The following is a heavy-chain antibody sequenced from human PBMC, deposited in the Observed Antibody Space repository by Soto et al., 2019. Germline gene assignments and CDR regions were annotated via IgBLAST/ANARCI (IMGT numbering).Heavy chain of an antibody. J-gene: IGHJ3*02. CDR2: IIPIFGTA. CDR3: ASPTMIVVGDAFDI. D-gene: IGHD3-22*01. Sequence: QVQLVQSGAEVKKPGSSVKVSCKASGGTFSSYAISWVRQAPGQGLEWMGGIIPIFGTANYAQKFQGRVTITADESTSTADMELSSLRADDTAVYYCASPTMIVVGDAFDIWGQGTMVTVSS. CDR1: GGTFSSYA. V-gene: IGHV1-69*01.